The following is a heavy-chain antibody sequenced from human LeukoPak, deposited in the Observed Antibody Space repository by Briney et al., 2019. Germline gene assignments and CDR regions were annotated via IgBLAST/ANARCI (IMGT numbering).Heavy chain of an antibody. CDR3: ARVPRDYYFDY. CDR1: GGSISSYY. Sequence: SETLSLTCTVSGGSISSYYWSWIRQPPGKGLEWIGYIYYSGSTNYNPSLKSRVTISVDTSKNQFSLKLSSVTAADTAVYYCARVPRDYYFDYWGQGTLVTVSS. V-gene: IGHV4-59*01. J-gene: IGHJ4*02. CDR2: IYYSGST.